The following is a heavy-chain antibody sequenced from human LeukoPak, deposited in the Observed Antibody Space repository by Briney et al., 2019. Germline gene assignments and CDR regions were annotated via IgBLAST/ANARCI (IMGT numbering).Heavy chain of an antibody. CDR1: GGSISSGDYY. D-gene: IGHD3-3*01. CDR3: GSRRTAMFGVIKRPTDY. J-gene: IGHJ4*02. CDR2: IYYSGST. Sequence: PSETLSLTCTVSGGSISSGDYYWSWIRQPPGKGLEWIGYIYYSGSTYYNPSLKSRVTISVDTSKNQFSLKLSSVTAADTAVYYCGSRRTAMFGVIKRPTDYRGQGTLVTVSS. V-gene: IGHV4-30-4*08.